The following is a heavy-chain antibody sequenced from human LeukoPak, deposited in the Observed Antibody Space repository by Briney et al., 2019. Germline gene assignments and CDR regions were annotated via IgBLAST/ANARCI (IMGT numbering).Heavy chain of an antibody. D-gene: IGHD6-19*01. CDR3: ARDGPPYRIAVAGFDY. CDR1: GFAFSNYW. V-gene: IGHV3-7*01. J-gene: IGHJ4*02. CDR2: IKQDGSEK. Sequence: GGSLRLSCAASGFAFSNYWMTWVRQAPKKGLEWVANIKQDGSEKYYVDSVKGRFTISRDNAKNSLYLQMNSLRAEDTAVYYCARDGPPYRIAVAGFDYWGQGTLVTVSS.